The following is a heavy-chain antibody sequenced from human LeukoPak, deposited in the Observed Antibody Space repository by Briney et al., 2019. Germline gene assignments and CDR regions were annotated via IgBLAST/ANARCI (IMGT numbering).Heavy chain of an antibody. CDR2: VFYDGST. CDR3: ARHVGTYFDY. J-gene: IGHJ4*02. V-gene: IGHV4-59*08. D-gene: IGHD3-10*01. CDR1: DGSISTYF. Sequence: NPSETLSLTCTVSDGSISTYFWNWSRQPPGRGLEWIGHVFYDGSTNLNPSLKSRVTISVDTSKNQFSLKLRSVTAADTAVYYCARHVGTYFDYWGQGILVTVSS.